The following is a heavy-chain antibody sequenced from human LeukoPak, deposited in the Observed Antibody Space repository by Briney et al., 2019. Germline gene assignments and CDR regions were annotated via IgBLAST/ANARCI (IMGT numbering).Heavy chain of an antibody. Sequence: PGGSLRLSCAGSGFNFSDYYMSWVRRAPGRRLEWICFFSSGDTNIKYADSVKGRFTISRDNAKNSLYLQMNSLRTEDTAVYFCAREIHSTGYYYAGGYMDAWGEGTTVTVSS. V-gene: IGHV3-11*04. CDR3: AREIHSTGYYYAGGYMDA. CDR1: GFNFSDYY. CDR2: FSSGDTNI. D-gene: IGHD3-22*01. J-gene: IGHJ6*03.